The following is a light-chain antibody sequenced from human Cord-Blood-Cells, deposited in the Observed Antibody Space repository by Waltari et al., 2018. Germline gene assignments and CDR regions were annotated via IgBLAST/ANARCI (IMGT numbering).Light chain of an antibody. CDR2: EVS. CDR3: CSYAGSSTV. CDR1: SSDVGGYNY. J-gene: IGLJ2*01. Sequence: QSALTQPASVSGSPGQSITISCTGTSSDVGGYNYVSWYQQHPGKAPKLMIYEVSNRPSGVSNRFSGSKSGNTASLTISGLLAEDEADYYCCSYAGSSTVFGGGTKLTVL. V-gene: IGLV2-14*01.